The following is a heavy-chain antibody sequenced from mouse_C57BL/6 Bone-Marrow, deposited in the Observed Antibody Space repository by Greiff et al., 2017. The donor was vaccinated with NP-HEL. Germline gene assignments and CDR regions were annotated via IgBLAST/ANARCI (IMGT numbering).Heavy chain of an antibody. V-gene: IGHV1-61*01. CDR1: GYTFTSYW. CDR2: IYPSDSET. Sequence: QVQLQQPGAELVRPGSSVKLSCKASGYTFTSYWMDWVKQRPGQGLEWIGNIYPSDSETHYNQKFKDKATLTVDKSSSTAYMQLSRLTSEDSAVYDCARMDYYGGNYFDDWGQGTTLTVSS. J-gene: IGHJ2*01. D-gene: IGHD1-1*01. CDR3: ARMDYYGGNYFDD.